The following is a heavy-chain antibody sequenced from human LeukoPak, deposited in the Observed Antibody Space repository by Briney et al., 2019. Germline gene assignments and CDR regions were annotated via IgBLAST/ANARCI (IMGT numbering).Heavy chain of an antibody. D-gene: IGHD1-26*01. V-gene: IGHV3-7*01. J-gene: IGHJ4*02. CDR1: RFTFSTYW. Sequence: GGSLRLSCTASRFTFSTYWMSWVRQAPGKGLEWVANIKQDGSEKYYVDSVKGRFTISRDNTNNSLYLQMNSLRAEDTAVYYCARDLIVGTTIRYYFDYWGQGTLVTVSS. CDR3: ARDLIVGTTIRYYFDY. CDR2: IKQDGSEK.